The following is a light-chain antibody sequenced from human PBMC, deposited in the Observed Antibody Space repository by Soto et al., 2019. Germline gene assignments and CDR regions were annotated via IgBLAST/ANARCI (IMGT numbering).Light chain of an antibody. J-gene: IGKJ4*01. Sequence: EIVLTQSPATLSLSPGERATLSCSASQSVSSYLAWYQQKPGQAPRLLIYEATNRATGSTARFSGSGSGTDFTLTIISLEAEDFAVYYCQRRSNWPLTFGGGTKVEIK. CDR2: EAT. CDR1: QSVSSY. CDR3: QRRSNWPLT. V-gene: IGKV3-11*01.